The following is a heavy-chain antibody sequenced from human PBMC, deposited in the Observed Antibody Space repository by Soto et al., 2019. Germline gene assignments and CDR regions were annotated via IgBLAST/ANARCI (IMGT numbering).Heavy chain of an antibody. CDR3: ARDYIVVGEGGMGV. V-gene: IGHV1-18*01. J-gene: IGHJ6*02. Sequence: QVQLVQSGAEVKKPGASVKVSCKASGYTFTSYGISWVRQAPGQGLEWMGWISAYNGNTNYAQKLQGRDTMTTDTPTNTDYMEVRSLRADDTAVYYCARDYIVVGEGGMGVWGQGTTVTVSS. CDR1: GYTFTSYG. CDR2: ISAYNGNT. D-gene: IGHD2-2*01.